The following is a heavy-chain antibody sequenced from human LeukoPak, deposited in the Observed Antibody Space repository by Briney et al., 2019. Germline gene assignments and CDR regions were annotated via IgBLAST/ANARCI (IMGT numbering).Heavy chain of an antibody. D-gene: IGHD3-10*01. J-gene: IGHJ6*03. CDR2: IYTSGST. Sequence: PSETLSLTCTVSGGSIGSGSYYWSWIRQPAGKGLEWIGRIYTSGSTNYNPSLKSRVTISVDTSKNQFSLKLSSVTAADTAVYYCARGRAMVRGVPYYYYMDVWGKGTTVTISS. V-gene: IGHV4-61*02. CDR3: ARGRAMVRGVPYYYYMDV. CDR1: GGSIGSGSYY.